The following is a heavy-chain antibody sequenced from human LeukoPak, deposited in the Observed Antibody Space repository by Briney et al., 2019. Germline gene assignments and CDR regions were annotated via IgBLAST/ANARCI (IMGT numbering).Heavy chain of an antibody. D-gene: IGHD1-14*01. V-gene: IGHV1-2*02. Sequence: ASVKVSCKASGYTFTSYYMHWVRQAPGQGLEWMGWINPNSGGTNYAQKFQGRVTMTRDTSISTAYMELSRLRSDDTAVYYCARAVGRRKDGPRDAFDIWGQGTMVTVSS. CDR1: GYTFTSYY. CDR3: ARAVGRRKDGPRDAFDI. CDR2: INPNSGGT. J-gene: IGHJ3*02.